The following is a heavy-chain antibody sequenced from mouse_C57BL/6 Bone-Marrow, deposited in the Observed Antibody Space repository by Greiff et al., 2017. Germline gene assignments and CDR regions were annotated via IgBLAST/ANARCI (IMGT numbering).Heavy chain of an antibody. CDR2: SRNKANDYTT. J-gene: IGHJ4*01. V-gene: IGHV7-1*01. CDR1: GFTFSDFY. CDR3: ARDANYSWAMDY. Sequence: EVQRVESGGGLVQSGRSLRLSCATSGFTFSDFYMEWVRQAPGKGLEWIAASRNKANDYTTEYSASVKGRFIVSRDTSQSILYLQMNALGAEDTAIYYCARDANYSWAMDYWGQGTSVTVSS. D-gene: IGHD1-1*02.